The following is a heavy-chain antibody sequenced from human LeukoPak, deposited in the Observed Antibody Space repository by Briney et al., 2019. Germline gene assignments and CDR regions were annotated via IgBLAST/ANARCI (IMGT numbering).Heavy chain of an antibody. CDR3: ARVRDYKDAFDI. J-gene: IGHJ3*02. Sequence: PSETLSLTCTVSGGSISSYYLSWIRQPAGKGLEWIGRIYASGSTDYNPSLKSRVTMSVDTSKNQFSLKLNSVTVADTAMYYCARVRDYKDAFDIGGQGTMVTVSS. D-gene: IGHD3-10*01. CDR1: GGSISSYY. V-gene: IGHV4-4*07. CDR2: IYASGST.